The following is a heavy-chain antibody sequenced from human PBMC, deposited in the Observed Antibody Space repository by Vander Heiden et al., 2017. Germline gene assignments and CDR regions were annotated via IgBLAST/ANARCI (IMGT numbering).Heavy chain of an antibody. CDR1: GGTFRSYA. CDR3: ARDNRVLTGGHYYYYGMDV. J-gene: IGHJ6*02. Sequence: QVQLVQSGAEVKKPGSSVKVSCQASGGTFRSYALGWVRQAPGQGLEWMGGIIPIFGTANYAQKFQGRVTITADESTSTAYMELSSLRSEDTAVYYCARDNRVLTGGHYYYYGMDVWGQGTTVTVSS. D-gene: IGHD3-9*01. CDR2: IIPIFGTA. V-gene: IGHV1-69*01.